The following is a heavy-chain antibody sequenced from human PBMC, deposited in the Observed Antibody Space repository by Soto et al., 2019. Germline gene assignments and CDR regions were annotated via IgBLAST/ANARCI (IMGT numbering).Heavy chain of an antibody. CDR3: ARDPRTYYYDTTGSPIDF. V-gene: IGHV1-18*01. J-gene: IGHJ4*02. CDR1: GYTFSNYG. Sequence: ASVKVSCKASGYTFSNYGISWVRQAPGQGLEWMGWISGYNGNTNYAQKLQDRIAMTTDIPTSTAYMELRSLRSDDTAVYYCARDPRTYYYDTTGSPIDFWGQGTLVTVSS. CDR2: ISGYNGNT. D-gene: IGHD3-22*01.